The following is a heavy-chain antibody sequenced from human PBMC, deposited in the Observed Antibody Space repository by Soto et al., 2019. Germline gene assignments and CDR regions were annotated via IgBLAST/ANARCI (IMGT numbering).Heavy chain of an antibody. Sequence: HPGGSLRLSCAASGFTFSSYAMHWVRQAPGKGLEWVAVISYDGSNKYYADSVKGRFTISRDNSKNTLYLQMNSLRAEDTAVYYCARDQYYYDSSGTFDYWGQGTLVTVSS. CDR3: ARDQYYYDSSGTFDY. CDR1: GFTFSSYA. CDR2: ISYDGSNK. J-gene: IGHJ4*02. D-gene: IGHD3-22*01. V-gene: IGHV3-30-3*01.